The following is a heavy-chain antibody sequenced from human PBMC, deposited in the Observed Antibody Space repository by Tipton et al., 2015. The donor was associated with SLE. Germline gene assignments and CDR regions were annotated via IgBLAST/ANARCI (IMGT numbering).Heavy chain of an antibody. D-gene: IGHD4-17*01. Sequence: TLSLTCTVSSGSISSSYWSWIRQPPGKGLEWIGYIYHSGSTNYNPSLKSRVTISVDTSRNQFSLKLSSVTAADTAVYYCARGGTTVTAKVGLAYWYFDLWGRGTLVTVSS. J-gene: IGHJ2*01. V-gene: IGHV4-59*12. CDR1: SGSISSSY. CDR3: ARGGTTVTAKVGLAYWYFDL. CDR2: IYHSGST.